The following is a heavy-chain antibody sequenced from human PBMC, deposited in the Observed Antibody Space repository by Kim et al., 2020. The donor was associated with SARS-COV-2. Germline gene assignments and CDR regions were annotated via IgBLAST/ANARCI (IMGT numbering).Heavy chain of an antibody. CDR2: IIPIFGTA. CDR1: GGTFSSYA. J-gene: IGHJ4*02. V-gene: IGHV1-69*13. CDR3: ARVFGYCSSTSCLRSGYFDY. D-gene: IGHD2-2*01. Sequence: SVKVSCKASGGTFSSYAISWVRQAPGQGLEWMGGIIPIFGTANYAQKFQGRVTITADESTSTAYMELSSLRSEDTAVYYCARVFGYCSSTSCLRSGYFDYWGQGTLVTVSS.